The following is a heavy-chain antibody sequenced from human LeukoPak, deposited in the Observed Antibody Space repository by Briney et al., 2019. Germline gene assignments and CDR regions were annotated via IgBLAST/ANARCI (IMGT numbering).Heavy chain of an antibody. Sequence: GGSLRLSCTASGFTFSSYAMNWVRQAPGKGLEWVSGIGAGGTFTYYADSVKGRFTIFRDNSKNTLYLQMGSLRAEDMAVYYCAREPPSNYYGDAFDIWGQGTMVTVSS. D-gene: IGHD3-10*01. CDR3: AREPPSNYYGDAFDI. J-gene: IGHJ3*02. CDR2: IGAGGTFT. V-gene: IGHV3-23*01. CDR1: GFTFSSYA.